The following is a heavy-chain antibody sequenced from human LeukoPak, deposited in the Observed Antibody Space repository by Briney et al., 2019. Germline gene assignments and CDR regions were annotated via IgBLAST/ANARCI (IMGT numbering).Heavy chain of an antibody. V-gene: IGHV3-74*01. J-gene: IGHJ4*02. CDR1: GFTFSSYG. CDR2: INSDGSST. Sequence: GGSLRLSRAASGFTFSSYGMHWVRHAPGKGLVWVSRINSDGSSTSYADSVRGRFSISRDNAKNTLYLQMNSLRAEDTAVYYCARGLSGYASSLGYWGQGTLVTVSA. CDR3: ARGLSGYASSLGY. D-gene: IGHD6-6*01.